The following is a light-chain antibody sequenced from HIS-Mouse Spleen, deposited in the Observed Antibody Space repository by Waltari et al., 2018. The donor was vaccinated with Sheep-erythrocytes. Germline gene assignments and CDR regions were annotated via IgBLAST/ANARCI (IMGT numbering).Light chain of an antibody. Sequence: SYELTQPPSVSVSPGQTARITCSGDALPKKYAYWYQQKSGQAPVLVIYEDSKRPSGIPERVSGSTSGTMATLTIRGAQVEDEADYYCYSTDSSGNHWVFGGGTKLTVL. V-gene: IGLV3-10*01. J-gene: IGLJ3*02. CDR3: YSTDSSGNHWV. CDR2: EDS. CDR1: ALPKKY.